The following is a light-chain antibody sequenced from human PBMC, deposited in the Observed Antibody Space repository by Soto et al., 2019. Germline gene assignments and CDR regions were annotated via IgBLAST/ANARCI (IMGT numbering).Light chain of an antibody. CDR1: QSVSSN. V-gene: IGKV3-20*01. CDR3: QQYGSSLIT. Sequence: DIVMTQSPDSLAVSLGERATLSCRASQSVSSNLAWYQQKPGQAPRLLIYGASSRATGIPDRFSGSGSGTDFTLTISRLEPEDFAVYYCQQYGSSLITFGQGTRLEIK. CDR2: GAS. J-gene: IGKJ5*01.